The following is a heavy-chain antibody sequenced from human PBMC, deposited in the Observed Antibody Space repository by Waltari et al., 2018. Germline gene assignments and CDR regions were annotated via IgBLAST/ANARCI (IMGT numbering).Heavy chain of an antibody. V-gene: IGHV1-46*01. CDR1: GYTFTSYY. CDR3: TRASVSSGRRLDY. D-gene: IGHD6-6*01. Sequence: QVQLVQSGAEVKEPGASVTVSCKASGYTFTSYYMHWVRQVPGQGLEWMGIINPNTGVTNYAQTFQGRITMTKDTPTNTVYMELSSLRSEDTAVYYCTRASVSSGRRLDYWGQGTLVTVSS. J-gene: IGHJ4*02. CDR2: INPNTGVT.